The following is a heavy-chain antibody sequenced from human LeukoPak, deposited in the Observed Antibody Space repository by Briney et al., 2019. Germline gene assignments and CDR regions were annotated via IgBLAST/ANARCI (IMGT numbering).Heavy chain of an antibody. Sequence: PSETLSLTCAVSGGSISSGGYYWSWNRQPRGKGLEWIGYIYHSGSTYYNPSLKSRVTISVDRSRNQFSLKLSSVTAADTAVYYCAWGFYIFANVPGAFDIWGQGTMVTVSS. CDR3: AWGFYIFANVPGAFDI. CDR2: IYHSGST. J-gene: IGHJ3*02. CDR1: GGSISSGGYY. D-gene: IGHD3-3*01. V-gene: IGHV4-30-2*01.